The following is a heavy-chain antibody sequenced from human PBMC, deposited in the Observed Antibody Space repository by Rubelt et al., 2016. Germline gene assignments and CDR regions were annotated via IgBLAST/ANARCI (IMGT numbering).Heavy chain of an antibody. Sequence: QVQLVQSGAEVKKPGSSVKVSCKTSGGTFSSYAINWVRQAPGQGLEWMGWINPNSGDTNYARKFQGRVTMTRDTSISTAYMELSRLRSDDTAVFYCARAWNYYDSSGFYAYWGQGTLVTVSS. CDR3: ARAWNYYDSSGFYAY. CDR1: GGTFSSYA. J-gene: IGHJ4*02. V-gene: IGHV1-2*02. CDR2: INPNSGDT. D-gene: IGHD3-22*01.